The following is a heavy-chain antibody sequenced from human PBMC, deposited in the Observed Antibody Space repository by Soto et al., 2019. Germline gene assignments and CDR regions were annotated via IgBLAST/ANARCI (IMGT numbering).Heavy chain of an antibody. Sequence: QVQLQESGPGLVKPSHTLSLTCAVSGDSIGTDGYYWSWIRQVPGKGLEWIGHMYYSGSTSYNPSLKSRVTISGDTSKNQFSLSLTSVTAADTAVYFCARGGVLRFLKWFPGGWLDPWGQGTLVSVSS. D-gene: IGHD3-3*01. V-gene: IGHV4-31*11. J-gene: IGHJ5*02. CDR3: ARGGVLRFLKWFPGGWLDP. CDR1: GDSIGTDGYY. CDR2: MYYSGST.